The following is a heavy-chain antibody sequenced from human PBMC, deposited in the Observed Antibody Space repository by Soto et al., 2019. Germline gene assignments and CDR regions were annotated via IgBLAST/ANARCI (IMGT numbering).Heavy chain of an antibody. CDR1: GVTFSNYS. D-gene: IGHD6-19*01. V-gene: IGHV3-21*01. CDR2: ISGDSSYI. Sequence: GGSLRLSCTASGVTFSNYSMNWVCQAPGKGLEWVPSISGDSSYIYYADSVKGRFTISRDNAKNSLSLQMNSLRAEDTAVYFCARDPIPVPMYYFDYWGQGSLVTVS. CDR3: ARDPIPVPMYYFDY. J-gene: IGHJ4*02.